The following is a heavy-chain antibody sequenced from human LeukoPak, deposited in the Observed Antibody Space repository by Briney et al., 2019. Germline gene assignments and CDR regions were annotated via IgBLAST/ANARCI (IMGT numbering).Heavy chain of an antibody. J-gene: IGHJ4*02. CDR3: ARDSLYYDSSGGYFDY. Sequence: PSQNLSLTCTVSGGYISSGGYYWSWIRKHPGKGLEWIGYIYYSGSTYYNPSLKSRVTISVDTSKNQFSLKLSSVTAADTAVYYCARDSLYYDSSGGYFDYWGQGTLVTVSA. D-gene: IGHD3-22*01. V-gene: IGHV4-31*03. CDR1: GGYISSGGYY. CDR2: IYYSGST.